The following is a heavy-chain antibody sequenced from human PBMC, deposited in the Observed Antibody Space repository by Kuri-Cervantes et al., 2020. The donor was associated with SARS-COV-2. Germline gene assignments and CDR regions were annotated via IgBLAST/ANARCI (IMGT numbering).Heavy chain of an antibody. CDR2: IYYSGST. V-gene: IGHV4-59*01. D-gene: IGHD6-19*01. CDR3: AGGQWMVKGAFHI. Sequence: GSLRLSCTVSGGSISSYYWSWIRQPPGKGLEWIGYIYYSGSTNYNPSLKSRVTISVDTSKNQFSLKLSSVTAADTAVYYCAGGQWMVKGAFHIWGQGTMVTVSS. CDR1: GGSISSYY. J-gene: IGHJ3*02.